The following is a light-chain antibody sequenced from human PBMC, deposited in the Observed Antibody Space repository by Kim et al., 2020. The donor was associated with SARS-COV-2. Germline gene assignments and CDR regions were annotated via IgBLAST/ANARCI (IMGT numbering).Light chain of an antibody. CDR2: EDS. V-gene: IGLV3-1*01. CDR3: QAWDTSIAV. J-gene: IGLJ3*02. Sequence: SYELTQPPSVSVSPGQTASITCSGDKLGDKYACWYQQKPGLSPVLVIYEDSKRPSGIPERFSGSNSGNTGTLTISGTQPMDEADYYCQAWDTSIAVFGGG. CDR1: KLGDKY.